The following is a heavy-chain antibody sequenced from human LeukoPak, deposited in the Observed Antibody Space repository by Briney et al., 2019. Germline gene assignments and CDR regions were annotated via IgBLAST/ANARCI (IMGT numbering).Heavy chain of an antibody. CDR1: GVSISSSTYY. Sequence: PSETLSLTCTVSGVSISSSTYYWGWIHQPPGMGLEWIGSIYYSGTTYNNPSLKSRVTISGDTSKNQFSLKLSSVTAADTAVYYCARCGGYNYSGSSRRRFDPWGQGTLVTVSS. CDR2: IYYSGTT. V-gene: IGHV4-39*01. D-gene: IGHD1-26*01. CDR3: ARCGGYNYSGSSRRRFDP. J-gene: IGHJ5*02.